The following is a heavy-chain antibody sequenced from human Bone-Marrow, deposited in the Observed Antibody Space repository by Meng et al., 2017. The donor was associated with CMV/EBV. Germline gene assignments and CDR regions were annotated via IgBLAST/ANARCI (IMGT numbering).Heavy chain of an antibody. D-gene: IGHD6-6*01. V-gene: IGHV1-69*10. CDR2: IIPILGIA. J-gene: IGHJ6*02. Sequence: SVKVSCKASGYTFTSYGISWVRQAPGQGLEWMGGIIPILGIANYAQKFQGRVTITADKSTSTAYMELSSLRSEDTAVYYCARAKSIAAPFYYYGMDVCGQGTTVTVSS. CDR3: ARAKSIAAPFYYYGMDV. CDR1: GYTFTSYG.